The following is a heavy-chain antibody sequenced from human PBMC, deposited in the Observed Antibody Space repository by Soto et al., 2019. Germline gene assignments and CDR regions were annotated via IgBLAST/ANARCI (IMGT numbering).Heavy chain of an antibody. J-gene: IGHJ4*02. CDR3: ARADDYDRSGFYYDC. CDR1: GYIFTNHY. V-gene: IGHV1-46*01. D-gene: IGHD3-22*01. CDR2: INPSGGST. Sequence: QVQLVQSGAEVKKPGASVKVSCKASGYIFTNHYIHWVRQAPGQGLEWMGIINPSGGSTNYLQKFQGRSTMTTETSTSTGYMELRSLRSEDTTVYFCARADDYDRSGFYYDCWGQGTLVTVSS.